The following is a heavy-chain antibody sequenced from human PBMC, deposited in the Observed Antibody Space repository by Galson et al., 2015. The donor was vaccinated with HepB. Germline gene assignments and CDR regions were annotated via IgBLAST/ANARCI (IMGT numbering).Heavy chain of an antibody. CDR2: IIPILGIA. Sequence: SVKVSCKASGGTFSSYTISWVRQAPGQGLEWMGRIIPILGIANYAQKFQGRVTITADKSTSTAYMELSSLRSEDTAVYYCAREGKRDVRGFPLGYWGQGTLVTVSS. CDR1: GGTFSSYT. D-gene: IGHD3-10*01. V-gene: IGHV1-69*04. J-gene: IGHJ4*02. CDR3: AREGKRDVRGFPLGY.